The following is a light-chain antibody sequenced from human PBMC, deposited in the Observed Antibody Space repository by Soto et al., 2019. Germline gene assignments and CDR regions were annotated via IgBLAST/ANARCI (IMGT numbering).Light chain of an antibody. CDR2: KAS. Sequence: DIQTTQSPSTLSASVGDRVTITCRASQSISSWLAWYQQKPGKAPNLLIYKASSLESGVPSRFSGSGSGTEFTLTISSLQPDDFATYYCQQYNSYPLTFGGGTKVETK. CDR1: QSISSW. V-gene: IGKV1-5*03. CDR3: QQYNSYPLT. J-gene: IGKJ4*01.